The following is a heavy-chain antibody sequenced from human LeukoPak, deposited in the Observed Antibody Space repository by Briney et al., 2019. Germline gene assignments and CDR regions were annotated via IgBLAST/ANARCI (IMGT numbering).Heavy chain of an antibody. D-gene: IGHD6-13*01. CDR3: ARSITSSWYGDFQH. CDR1: GGSINTYF. Sequence: NSSETLSLTCTVSGGSINTYFWSWVRQPAGQGLEWIEYIHYSGMTDSNPSLKSRISISVDTSKNQFSLKLSSVTAADTAVYYCARSITSSWYGDFQHWGQGTLVTVSS. J-gene: IGHJ1*01. CDR2: IHYSGMT. V-gene: IGHV4-59*01.